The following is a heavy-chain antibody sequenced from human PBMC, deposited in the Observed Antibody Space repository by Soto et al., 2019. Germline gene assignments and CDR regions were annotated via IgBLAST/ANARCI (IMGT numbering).Heavy chain of an antibody. CDR1: GFNFRSYA. Sequence: LRLSCTASGFNFRSYAMSWVRQAPGKGLEWVSHINTDGSSSNYADSVKGRFTISRDNAKNTLYLQMNSLRTEDTAVYYCARDHRRDYWGQGTLVTVSS. J-gene: IGHJ4*02. CDR3: ARDHRRDY. V-gene: IGHV3-74*01. CDR2: INTDGSSS.